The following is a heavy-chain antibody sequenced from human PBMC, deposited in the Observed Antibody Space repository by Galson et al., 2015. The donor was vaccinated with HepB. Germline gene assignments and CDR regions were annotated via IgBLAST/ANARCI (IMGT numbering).Heavy chain of an antibody. J-gene: IGHJ6*04. CDR3: ARGARGYCSSTSCHLDV. CDR1: GYTFTSYD. D-gene: IGHD2-2*01. V-gene: IGHV1-8*01. Sequence: SVKVSCKASGYTFTSYDINWVRQATGQGLEWMGWMNPNSGNTGYAQKFQGRVTMTRNTSISTAYMELSSLRSEDTAVYYCARGARGYCSSTSCHLDVWGKGTTVTVSS. CDR2: MNPNSGNT.